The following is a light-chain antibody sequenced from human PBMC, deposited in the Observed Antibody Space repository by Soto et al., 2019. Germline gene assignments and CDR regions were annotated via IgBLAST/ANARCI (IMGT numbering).Light chain of an antibody. V-gene: IGKV1-39*01. CDR1: QTINNN. CDR3: QQYYIAPIT. Sequence: DIEMTQSPASLSASVGDRVTISCRTSQTINNNLNRYQQRPGKAPKLLIYSSSSLMSGVPPRVSGSGSGTDFTLTISSLQPEDFATYFCQQYYIAPITFGQGTRLDSK. J-gene: IGKJ5*01. CDR2: SSS.